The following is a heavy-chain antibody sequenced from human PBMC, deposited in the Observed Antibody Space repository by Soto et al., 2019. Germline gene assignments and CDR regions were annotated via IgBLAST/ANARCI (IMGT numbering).Heavy chain of an antibody. CDR3: AQVAAAGHKSGIDY. J-gene: IGHJ4*02. CDR2: ISGAGGVS. D-gene: IGHD6-13*01. V-gene: IGHV3-23*01. CDR1: GFSFSNHP. Sequence: EVQVLESGGGLVQPGGSLTLTCAASGFSFSNHPMTWVRQAPGKGLEWVSVISGAGGVSYYADSVKGRFTISRDNSKNTMYLEMSSLRVEDTAVYYCAQVAAAGHKSGIDYWGQGTLVTVSS.